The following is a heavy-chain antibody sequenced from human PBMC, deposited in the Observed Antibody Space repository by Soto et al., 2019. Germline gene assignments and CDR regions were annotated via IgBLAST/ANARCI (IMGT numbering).Heavy chain of an antibody. CDR3: ARSSGDFWSGYGYYFDY. CDR2: INPNSGGT. V-gene: IGHV1-2*04. D-gene: IGHD3-3*01. J-gene: IGHJ4*02. Sequence: ASMKVSCKASGYTFTGYYMHWVRQAPGQGLEWMGWINPNSGGTNYAQKFQGWVTMTRDTSISTAYMELSRLRSDDTAVYYCARSSGDFWSGYGYYFDYWGQGTLVTVSS. CDR1: GYTFTGYY.